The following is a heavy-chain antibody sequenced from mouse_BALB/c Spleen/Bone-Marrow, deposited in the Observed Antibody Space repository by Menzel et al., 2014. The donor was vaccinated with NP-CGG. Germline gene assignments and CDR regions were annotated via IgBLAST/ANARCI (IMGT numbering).Heavy chain of an antibody. CDR1: GYTFTSYW. Sequence: VQLQQSGPELVKPGASVKISCKASGYTFTSYWMQWVKQRPGQGLEWIGAIYPGDGDTRYTQKFKGKATLTADKSSSTAYMRLSSLASEDSAVYYCARSEGNYAMDYWGQGTSVTVSS. J-gene: IGHJ4*01. CDR2: IYPGDGDT. CDR3: ARSEGNYAMDY. V-gene: IGHV1-87*01.